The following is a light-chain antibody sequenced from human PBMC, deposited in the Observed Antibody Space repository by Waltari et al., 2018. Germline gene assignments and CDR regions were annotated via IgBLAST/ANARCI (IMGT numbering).Light chain of an antibody. CDR1: SLRTYY. CDR2: GKY. V-gene: IGLV3-19*01. J-gene: IGLJ3*02. Sequence: SSELTQDPAVSVALGQTVRFTCQGDSLRTYYASWNQLKPGQAPVLVIYGKYKRPPGIPDRISGYSSGTTSSLTITGAQAEDEADYYCSSRNGRANHVVFAGGTKVTVL. CDR3: SSRNGRANHVV.